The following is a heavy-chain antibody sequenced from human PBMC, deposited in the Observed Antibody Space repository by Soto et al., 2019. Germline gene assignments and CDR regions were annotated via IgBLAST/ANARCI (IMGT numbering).Heavy chain of an antibody. CDR1: GYTFTGYY. V-gene: IGHV1-2*04. Sequence: ASVKVSCKASGYTFTGYYMHWVRQAPGQGLEWMGWINPNSGGTNYAQKFQGWVTMTRDTSISTAYMELSRLRSDDTAVYYCARDADCSSTSCYTGFDYWGQGTLVTVSS. CDR3: ARDADCSSTSCYTGFDY. D-gene: IGHD2-2*02. J-gene: IGHJ4*02. CDR2: INPNSGGT.